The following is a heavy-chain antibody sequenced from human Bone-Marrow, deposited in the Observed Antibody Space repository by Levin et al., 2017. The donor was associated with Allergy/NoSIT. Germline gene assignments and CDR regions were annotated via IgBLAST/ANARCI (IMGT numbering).Heavy chain of an antibody. J-gene: IGHJ4*02. D-gene: IGHD2-21*02. CDR2: INSDGSST. V-gene: IGHV3-74*01. CDR1: GFTFSSYW. Sequence: GESLKISCAASGFTFSSYWMHWVRQAPGKGLVWVSRINSDGSSTSYADSVKGRFTISRDNAKNTLYLQMNSLRAEDTAVYYCAVVTAIPMGWGQGTLVTVSS. CDR3: AVVTAIPMG.